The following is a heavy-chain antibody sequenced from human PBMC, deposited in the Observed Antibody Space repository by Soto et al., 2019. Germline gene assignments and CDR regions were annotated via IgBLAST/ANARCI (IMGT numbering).Heavy chain of an antibody. D-gene: IGHD5-12*01. CDR3: ANLMGGYDSADAFDI. CDR1: GFTFDDYA. Sequence: EVQLVESGGGLVQPGRSLRLSCAASGFTFDDYAMHWVRQAPGKGLEWVSGISWNSGSIGYADSVKGRFTISRDNAKNSLYLQMNSLRAEDTALYYCANLMGGYDSADAFDIWGQGTKVTVSS. V-gene: IGHV3-9*01. J-gene: IGHJ3*02. CDR2: ISWNSGSI.